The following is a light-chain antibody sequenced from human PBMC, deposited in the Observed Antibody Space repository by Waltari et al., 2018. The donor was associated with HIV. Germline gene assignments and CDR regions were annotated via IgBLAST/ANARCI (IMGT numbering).Light chain of an antibody. CDR1: QSVRSS. CDR3: LQWSNWPLT. J-gene: IGKJ3*01. CDR2: HAS. V-gene: IGKV3-11*01. Sequence: EIVLTQSPATLSLSPGERATLSCRASQSVRSSLSWYQQKPGQAPRLLISHASNRATGIPARFGGSGSGTDFTLTISSLQPEDFAVYYCLQWSNWPLTFGPGTRVDVK.